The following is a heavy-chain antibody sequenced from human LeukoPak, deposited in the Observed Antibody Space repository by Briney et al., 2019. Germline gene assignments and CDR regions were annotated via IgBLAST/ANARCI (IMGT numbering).Heavy chain of an antibody. V-gene: IGHV4-59*08. CDR2: IYYSGST. Sequence: SETLSLTCTVSGGSISPYSWTWIRQPPGKGLEWIGYIYYSGSTNYNPSLKSRVTISVDTSKNQFSLKLTSVTAADTAVYYCVRGVSGYTVSFDYWGQGTLVTVSS. D-gene: IGHD3-22*01. CDR3: VRGVSGYTVSFDY. CDR1: GGSISPYS. J-gene: IGHJ4*02.